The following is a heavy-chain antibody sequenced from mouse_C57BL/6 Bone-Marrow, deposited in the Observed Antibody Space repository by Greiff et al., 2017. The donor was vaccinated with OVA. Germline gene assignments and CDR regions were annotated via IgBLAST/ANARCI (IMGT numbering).Heavy chain of an antibody. Sequence: EVQLQESGGDLVKPGGSLKLSCAASGFTFSSYGMSWVRQTPDKRLEWVATISSGGSYTYYPDSVKGRFTFSRDNAKKTLYLQMSSLKSEDTAMYYCARRGAWFAYWGQGTLVTVSA. CDR1: GFTFSSYG. CDR2: ISSGGSYT. J-gene: IGHJ3*01. V-gene: IGHV5-6*01. CDR3: ARRGAWFAY.